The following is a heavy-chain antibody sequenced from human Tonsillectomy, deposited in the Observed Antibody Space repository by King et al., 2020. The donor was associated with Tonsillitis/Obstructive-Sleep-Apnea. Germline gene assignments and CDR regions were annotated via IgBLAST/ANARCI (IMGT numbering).Heavy chain of an antibody. Sequence: VQLQQGGAGLLKPSETLSLTCAVYGGSFSTYYWNWISQPPGKGLEWIGEINHSGSTNYNPSLKSRVIISVDTSKNQFSLKLSSVTAADTAVYYCAKSSRFDPWGQGTLVTVSS. CDR2: INHSGST. CDR1: GGSFSTYY. CDR3: AKSSRFDP. V-gene: IGHV4-34*01. J-gene: IGHJ5*02.